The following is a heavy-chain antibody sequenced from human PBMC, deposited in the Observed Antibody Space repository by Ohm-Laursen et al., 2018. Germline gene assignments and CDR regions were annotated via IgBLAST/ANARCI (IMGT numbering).Heavy chain of an antibody. CDR3: ARVGTTVAAGTLDY. CDR1: GFTFSSYA. CDR2: ISGSGSRT. Sequence: SLRLSCAASGFTFSSYAMNWVRQAPGKGLEWVSGISGSGSRTYYAGSVKGRFTISRDNSKNTLYLQMNSLRAEDTAVYYCARVGTTVAAGTLDYWGQGTLVTVSS. J-gene: IGHJ4*02. D-gene: IGHD4-11*01. V-gene: IGHV3-23*01.